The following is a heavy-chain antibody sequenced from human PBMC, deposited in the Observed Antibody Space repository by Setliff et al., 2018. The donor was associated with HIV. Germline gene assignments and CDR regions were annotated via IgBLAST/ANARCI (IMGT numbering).Heavy chain of an antibody. D-gene: IGHD4-4*01. CDR2: IIPIFGST. CDR1: GYTFTNYD. V-gene: IGHV1-8*02. J-gene: IGHJ4*02. CDR3: ARVLHYSNYVYFDY. Sequence: ASVKVSCKASGYTFTNYDINWVRQATGQGLEWMGRIIPIFGSTNYAQKFQGRVTMTRDTSTSTAYMELSSLRSEDTAVYYFARVLHYSNYVYFDYWGQGTLVTVSS.